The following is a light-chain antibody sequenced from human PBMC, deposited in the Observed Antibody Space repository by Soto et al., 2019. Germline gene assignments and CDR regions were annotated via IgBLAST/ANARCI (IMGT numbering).Light chain of an antibody. Sequence: EIVLTQSPGTLSLSSGERVTLSCRASQSVRSNYLAWYQQKPGQAPRLLIYVASTRPTGIPDRFSGSGSGTDFTLTISRLEPEDFAVYYCQQYGSSPYTFGQGTKLEIK. CDR1: QSVRSNY. CDR2: VAS. J-gene: IGKJ2*01. V-gene: IGKV3-20*01. CDR3: QQYGSSPYT.